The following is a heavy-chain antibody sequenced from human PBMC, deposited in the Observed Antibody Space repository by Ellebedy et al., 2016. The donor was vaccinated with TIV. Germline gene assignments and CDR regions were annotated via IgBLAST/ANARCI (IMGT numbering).Heavy chain of an antibody. CDR1: GFSFRSYW. V-gene: IGHV3-7*01. CDR3: ARRGSYGDYAVQINSWFDP. CDR2: IYQDGSDE. D-gene: IGHD4-17*01. J-gene: IGHJ5*02. Sequence: GESLKISCAASGFSFRSYWMSWVRQAPGKGLEWVANIYQDGSDEYYVDSVKGRFTISRDNDNKALFLQMNSLIVEDTAVYYCARRGSYGDYAVQINSWFDPWGQGTLVTVSS.